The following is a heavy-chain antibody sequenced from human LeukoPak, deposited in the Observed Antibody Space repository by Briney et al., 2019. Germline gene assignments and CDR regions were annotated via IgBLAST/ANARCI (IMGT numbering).Heavy chain of an antibody. CDR1: GYTFTSYG. V-gene: IGHV1-18*01. Sequence: ASVKVSCKASGYTFTSYGISWVRQAPGQRLEWMGWISANSGNTNYAQKLQGRVTMTTDTSTSTAYMELRSLRSDDTDVYYCARGDYYDSSGYSRSDYWGQGTLVTVCS. CDR2: ISANSGNT. J-gene: IGHJ4*02. CDR3: ARGDYYDSSGYSRSDY. D-gene: IGHD3-22*01.